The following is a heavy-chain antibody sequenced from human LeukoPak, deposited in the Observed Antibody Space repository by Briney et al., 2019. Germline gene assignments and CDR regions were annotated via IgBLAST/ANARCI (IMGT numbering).Heavy chain of an antibody. CDR2: INQDGGQK. Sequence: QPGGSLRLSCADSGFTFNKYWMSWVRQAPGKGLGWVANINQDGGQKYYVDSVKGRFSISRDNAKSSVYLQMNSLRAEDTALYYRARGLATAAAYWGQGTLVTVSS. CDR1: GFTFNKYW. J-gene: IGHJ4*02. CDR3: ARGLATAAAY. D-gene: IGHD6-13*01. V-gene: IGHV3-7*01.